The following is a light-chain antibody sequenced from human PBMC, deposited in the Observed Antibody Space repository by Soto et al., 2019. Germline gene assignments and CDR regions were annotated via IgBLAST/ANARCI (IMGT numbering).Light chain of an antibody. J-gene: IGKJ1*01. CDR3: QQYGSSPWT. V-gene: IGKV3-20*01. CDR1: QSVRSNY. CDR2: GAS. Sequence: EIVLTQSPGTLSLSPGERATLSCRASQSVRSNYLAWYRQTPGLAPRLLIYGASNRATGIPDRFSGSGSGTDFTLIISRLEPEDFALYYCQQYGSSPWTFGQGTKVEIK.